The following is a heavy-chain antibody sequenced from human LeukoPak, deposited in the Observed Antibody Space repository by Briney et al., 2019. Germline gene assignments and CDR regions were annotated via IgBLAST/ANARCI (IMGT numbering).Heavy chain of an antibody. CDR3: AKDYAVVLTAIPCYFDY. V-gene: IGHV3-23*01. Sequence: PGGSLRLSCAASGFTFNSYAMSWVRQAPGKGLEWVSTVSGSGGSTYYADSVKGRFTISRDNSRDTLYLQMNSLRAEDTAVYYCAKDYAVVLTAIPCYFDYWGQGTLVTVSS. J-gene: IGHJ4*02. CDR2: VSGSGGST. CDR1: GFTFNSYA. D-gene: IGHD2-21*02.